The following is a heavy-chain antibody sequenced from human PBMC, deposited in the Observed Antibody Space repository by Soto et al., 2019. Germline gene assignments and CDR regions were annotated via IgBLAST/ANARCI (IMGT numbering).Heavy chain of an antibody. CDR1: GGSVSSGSYY. D-gene: IGHD6-19*01. CDR3: AREGIAVAGSRGYYYGMDV. V-gene: IGHV4-61*01. CDR2: IYYSGST. J-gene: IGHJ6*02. Sequence: SETLSLTCTVSGGSVSSGSYYWSWIRQPPGKGLEWIGYIYYSGSTNYNPSLKSRVTISVDTSKNQFSLKLSSVTAADTAVYYCAREGIAVAGSRGYYYGMDVWGQGTTVTVS.